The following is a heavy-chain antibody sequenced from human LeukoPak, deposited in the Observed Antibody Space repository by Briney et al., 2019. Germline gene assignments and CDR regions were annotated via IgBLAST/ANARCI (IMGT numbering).Heavy chain of an antibody. CDR1: GYTFTSYG. CDR2: ISAYNGNT. J-gene: IGHJ4*02. D-gene: IGHD3-22*01. V-gene: IGHV1-18*01. CDR3: ARDRYYDTSGNYFDS. Sequence: PGASVKVSCKASGYTFTSYGISWVRQAPGQGLEWMGWISAYNGNTNYAQKLQGRVTMTTDTSTSTAYMELRSLRSDDTAVYYCARDRYYDTSGNYFDSWGQGTLVTVSS.